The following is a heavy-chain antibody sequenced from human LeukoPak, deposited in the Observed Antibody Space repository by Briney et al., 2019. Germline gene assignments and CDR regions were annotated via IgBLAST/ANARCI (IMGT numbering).Heavy chain of an antibody. CDR2: INPNSGGT. D-gene: IGHD6-13*01. V-gene: IGHV1-2*02. CDR1: GYTFTGYY. Sequence: GASVKVSCKASGYTFTGYYMHWVRQAPGQGLEWMGWINPNSGGTNYAQKFQGRVTMTRNTSISTAYMELSSLRSEDTAVYYCARSLYSSSWIDYWGQGTLVTVSS. J-gene: IGHJ4*02. CDR3: ARSLYSSSWIDY.